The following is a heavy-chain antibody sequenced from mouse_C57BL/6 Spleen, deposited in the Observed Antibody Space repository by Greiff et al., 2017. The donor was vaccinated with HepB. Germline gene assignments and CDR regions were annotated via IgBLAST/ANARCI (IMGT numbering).Heavy chain of an antibody. CDR2: INYDGSST. Sequence: VQLKESEGGLVQPGSSMKLSCTASGFTFSDYYMAWVRQVPEKGLEWVANINYDGSSTYYLDSLKSRFIISRDNAKNILYLQMSSLKSEDTATYYCAREETTRRGYFDVWGTGTTVTVSS. J-gene: IGHJ1*03. V-gene: IGHV5-16*01. CDR1: GFTFSDYY. D-gene: IGHD6-1*02. CDR3: AREETTRRGYFDV.